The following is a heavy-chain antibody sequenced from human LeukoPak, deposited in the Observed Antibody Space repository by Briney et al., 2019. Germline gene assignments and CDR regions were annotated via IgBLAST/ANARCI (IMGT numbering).Heavy chain of an antibody. CDR1: GGSISSGSYY. J-gene: IGHJ4*02. CDR3: ARRGYDSSGYHDY. D-gene: IGHD3-22*01. CDR2: IYTSGST. Sequence: SRTLSLTCTVSGGSISSGSYYWSWIRQPAGKGREWIGRIYTSGSTNYNPSLKSRVTISVDTSKNQFSLKLSSVTAADTAVYYCARRGYDSSGYHDYWGQGTLVTVSS. V-gene: IGHV4-61*02.